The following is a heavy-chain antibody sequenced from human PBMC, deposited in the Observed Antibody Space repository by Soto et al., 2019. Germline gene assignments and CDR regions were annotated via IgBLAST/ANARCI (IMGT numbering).Heavy chain of an antibody. CDR3: ARGLKVYYFDY. Sequence: EVQLVESGGGLVQPGGSLRLSCAASGFTFSSYSMNWVRQAPGKGLEWVSYISSSSSTIHYADSVKGRFTISKDEAKNSLYLQMNSLRAEDTAVYYCARGLKVYYFDYWGQGTLVTVSS. CDR2: ISSSSSTI. J-gene: IGHJ4*02. V-gene: IGHV3-48*01. CDR1: GFTFSSYS.